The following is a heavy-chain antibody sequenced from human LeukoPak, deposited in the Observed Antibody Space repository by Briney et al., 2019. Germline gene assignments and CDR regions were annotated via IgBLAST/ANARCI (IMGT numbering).Heavy chain of an antibody. D-gene: IGHD1-26*01. CDR3: ARDRGGSPPDEFV. Sequence: GASVKVSCKASGYTFTSYAMSWVRQAPGQGLEWMGWINTHTGNPTYAQGFTGRFVFSLDTSVSTAYLQISGLKAEDTAVYYRARDRGGSPPDEFVWGQGILVTVSS. J-gene: IGHJ4*02. V-gene: IGHV7-4-1*02. CDR2: INTHTGNP. CDR1: GYTFTSYA.